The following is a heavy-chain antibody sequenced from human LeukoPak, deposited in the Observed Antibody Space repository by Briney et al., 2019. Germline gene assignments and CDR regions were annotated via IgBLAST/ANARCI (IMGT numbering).Heavy chain of an antibody. Sequence: GGSLRLSCAASGFTFSSYAMNWVRQVPGKGLEWVSAISGSGGITYYADSVKGRFTISRDNSKNTLYLQMNSLRAEDTAVYYCGRVGDGYNDNYWGQGTLVTVSS. CDR1: GFTFSSYA. V-gene: IGHV3-23*01. CDR2: ISGSGGIT. D-gene: IGHD5-24*01. CDR3: GRVGDGYNDNY. J-gene: IGHJ4*02.